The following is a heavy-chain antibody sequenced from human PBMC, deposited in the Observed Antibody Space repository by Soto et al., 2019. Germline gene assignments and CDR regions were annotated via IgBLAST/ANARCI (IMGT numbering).Heavy chain of an antibody. D-gene: IGHD2-2*02. CDR3: ARDIVVVPAAILKGYYYYYGMDV. CDR2: ISYDGSNK. V-gene: IGHV3-30-3*01. CDR1: GFTFSSYA. Sequence: QVQLVESGGGVVQPGRSLRLSCAASGFTFSSYAMHWVRQAPGKGPEWVAVISYDGSNKYYADSVKGRFTISRDNSKNTLYLQMNSLRAEDTAVYYCARDIVVVPAAILKGYYYYYGMDVWGQGTTVTVSS. J-gene: IGHJ6*02.